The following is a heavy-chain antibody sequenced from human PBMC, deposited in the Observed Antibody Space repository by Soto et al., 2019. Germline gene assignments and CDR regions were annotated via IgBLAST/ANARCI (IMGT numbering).Heavy chain of an antibody. CDR1: GFTFSRFA. CDR2: MSGSGDST. Sequence: GGSLRLSCAASGFTFSRFAMSWVRQAPGKGLEWVSGMSGSGDSTYYADSVKGRFTISRDNSKSTVYLQMNILRAEVTAIYYCAKDSIGDYYDRSAYTHCWGQGTLVTVSS. V-gene: IGHV3-23*01. D-gene: IGHD3-22*01. J-gene: IGHJ4*02. CDR3: AKDSIGDYYDRSAYTHC.